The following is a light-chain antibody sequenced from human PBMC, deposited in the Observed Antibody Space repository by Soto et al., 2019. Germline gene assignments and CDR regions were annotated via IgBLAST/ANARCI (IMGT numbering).Light chain of an antibody. J-gene: IGKJ2*01. V-gene: IGKV1-9*01. CDR2: GGS. Sequence: QLTQSPSSLSASVGDSVIITCRATHDLFNFPAWYQQKHGKARNLLIYGGSSLHSGDPSRFNVGGCGRDFTLPINRLQPEAFATYFCLHTTIRPHTFGQGTRLAIK. CDR1: HDLFNF. CDR3: LHTTIRPHT.